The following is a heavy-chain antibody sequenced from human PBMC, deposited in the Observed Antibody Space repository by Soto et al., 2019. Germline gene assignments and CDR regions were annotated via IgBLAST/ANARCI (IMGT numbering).Heavy chain of an antibody. CDR2: VYNSGST. CDR3: ERYRREAVAGYTLDN. Sequence: SETLSLTCTVSGGSISSNYWTRIRQPPGKGLEWIGYVYNSGSTNYNPSLKSRVTISEDTSKSQFSLKVNSMTAAETAVYYCERYRREAVAGYTLDNWGQGILVTVSS. D-gene: IGHD6-13*01. V-gene: IGHV4-59*01. J-gene: IGHJ4*02. CDR1: GGSISSNY.